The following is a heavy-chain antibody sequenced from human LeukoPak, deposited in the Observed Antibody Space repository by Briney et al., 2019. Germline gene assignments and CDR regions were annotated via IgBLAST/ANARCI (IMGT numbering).Heavy chain of an antibody. J-gene: IGHJ5*02. CDR1: GYTFTSYG. Sequence: GASVKVSCKASGYTFTSYGISWVRQAPGQGLEWMGWISAYSGGTNYAQKFQGWVTMTRDTSISTAYMELSRLRSDDTAVYYCAREQHPGIAAAGGFDPWGQGTLVTVSS. CDR2: ISAYSGGT. V-gene: IGHV1-2*04. CDR3: AREQHPGIAAAGGFDP. D-gene: IGHD6-13*01.